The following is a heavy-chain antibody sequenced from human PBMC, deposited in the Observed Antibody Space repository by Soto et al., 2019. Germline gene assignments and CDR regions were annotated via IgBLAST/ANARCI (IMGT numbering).Heavy chain of an antibody. Sequence: QVQLQESGPGLVKPSQTLSLTCTVSGGSISSGGYYWSWIRQHPGKGLEWIGYIYYSGSTYYNPSLQSRVTISVDTSKNQFSLKLSSVTAADTAVYYCARRYCSGGSCLGYYFDYWGQGTLVTVSS. J-gene: IGHJ4*02. CDR1: GGSISSGGYY. CDR3: ARRYCSGGSCLGYYFDY. V-gene: IGHV4-31*03. CDR2: IYYSGST. D-gene: IGHD2-15*01.